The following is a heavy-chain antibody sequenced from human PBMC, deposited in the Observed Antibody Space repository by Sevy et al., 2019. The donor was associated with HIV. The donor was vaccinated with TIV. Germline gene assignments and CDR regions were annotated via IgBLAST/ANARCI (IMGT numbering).Heavy chain of an antibody. J-gene: IGHJ6*02. CDR2: VWNNGSNE. CDR1: GFTFSSYG. Sequence: GESLKISCEASGFTFSSYGMHWVRQAPGKGLQGVAVVWNNGSNEYYGDSVKGRFTNTRDNAKKIAYQQMNSLRAEETAVNYCARAKWARHYGSYYDYGLDVWGQGTTVTVSS. D-gene: IGHD3-10*01. CDR3: ARAKWARHYGSYYDYGLDV. V-gene: IGHV3-33*01.